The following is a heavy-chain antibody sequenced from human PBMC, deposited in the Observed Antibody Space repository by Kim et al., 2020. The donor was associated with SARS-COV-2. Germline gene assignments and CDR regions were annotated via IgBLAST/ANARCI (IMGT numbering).Heavy chain of an antibody. CDR3: AHSYSNRYWNFDL. J-gene: IGHJ2*01. CDR1: GFTFSNYA. V-gene: IGHV3-23*01. CDR2: IDTSGVT. Sequence: GGSLRLSCVASGFTFSNYAVSWVRQAPGQGLEWVSGIDTSGVTHYAASVKGRFTISRDYSKNTLYLQMNSLISEDTALYYCAHSYSNRYWNFDLWGHGTLVTASS. D-gene: IGHD4-4*01.